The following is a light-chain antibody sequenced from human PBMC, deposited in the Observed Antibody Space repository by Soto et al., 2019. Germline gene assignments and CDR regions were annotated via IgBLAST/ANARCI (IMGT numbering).Light chain of an antibody. J-gene: IGKJ4*01. CDR3: QQYDSSPPVT. CDR2: GAS. CDR1: QSISSNC. V-gene: IGKV3-20*01. Sequence: DIVLTQSPGTLSLSPGERATLSCRASQSISSNCLAWYQQKPGQAPRLLIYGASIRATGIPDRFSGSGSGTDFTLTISRLEPEDFAVYYCQQYDSSPPVTFGGGTKVEIK.